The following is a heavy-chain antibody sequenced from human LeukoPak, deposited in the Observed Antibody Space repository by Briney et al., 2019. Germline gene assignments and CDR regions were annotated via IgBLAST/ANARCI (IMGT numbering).Heavy chain of an antibody. Sequence: GGSLRLSCAASGFTFDDYAMHWVRQAPGKGLEWVSLISGDGGSTYYADSVKCRFTISRDNSKNSLYLQMNSLRTEDTALYYCAKDRVRFLEWLFEAPWFDPWGQGTLVTVSS. D-gene: IGHD3-3*01. CDR3: AKDRVRFLEWLFEAPWFDP. J-gene: IGHJ5*02. V-gene: IGHV3-43*02. CDR1: GFTFDDYA. CDR2: ISGDGGST.